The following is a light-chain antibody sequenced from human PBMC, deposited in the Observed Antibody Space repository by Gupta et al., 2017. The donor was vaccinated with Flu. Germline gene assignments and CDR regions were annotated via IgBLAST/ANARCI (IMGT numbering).Light chain of an antibody. V-gene: IGKV4-1*01. CDR2: WAS. J-gene: IGKJ1*01. CDR3: QQDYDTASWT. CDR1: RSVLYSSNNKNY. Sequence: DIVMTQSPDSLAVSLGERATINCKSSRSVLYSSNNKNYLAWYQQKPGQPPKLLIYWASTRESGVPDRFSGSGSGTDFTLTISSRQAEDVAVYYCQQDYDTASWTFAQGTKVEIK.